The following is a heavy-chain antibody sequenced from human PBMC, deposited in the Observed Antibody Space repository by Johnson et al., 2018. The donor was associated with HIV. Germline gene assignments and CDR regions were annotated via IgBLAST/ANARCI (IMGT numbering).Heavy chain of an antibody. CDR1: GFTFSSYA. Sequence: VQLVESGGGVVQPGRSLRLSCAASGFTFSSYAMHWVRQAPGKGLEWVAVISYDGSNKYYADSVKGRFTISRDNSKNTLYLQMNSLRAEDTAVYYCARVTLVLDIWGQGTRVTVSS. V-gene: IGHV3-30*04. CDR2: ISYDGSNK. J-gene: IGHJ3*02. CDR3: ARVTLVLDI. D-gene: IGHD4-23*01.